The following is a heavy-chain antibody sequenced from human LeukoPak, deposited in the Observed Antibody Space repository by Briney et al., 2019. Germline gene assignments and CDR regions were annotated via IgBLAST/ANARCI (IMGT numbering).Heavy chain of an antibody. J-gene: IGHJ4*02. Sequence: SETLSLTCAVHGGSFSGYYWSWIRQPPGQGLEWIGEVNRRGSTNYNPSLKSRVTISVDTSKNQFSLKLSSVTAADTAVYYCARAGWYDSGSYPDSWGQGTLVIVSS. V-gene: IGHV4-34*01. D-gene: IGHD3-10*01. CDR1: GGSFSGYY. CDR3: ARAGWYDSGSYPDS. CDR2: VNRRGST.